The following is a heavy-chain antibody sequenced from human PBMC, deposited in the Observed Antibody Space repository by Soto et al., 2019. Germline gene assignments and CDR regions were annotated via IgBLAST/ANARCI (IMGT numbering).Heavy chain of an antibody. CDR2: IDPSDSYT. V-gene: IGHV5-10-1*01. D-gene: IGHD3-9*01. J-gene: IGHJ6*02. Sequence: GESLKISCKGSGYSFTSYWISWVRQMPGKGLEWMGRIDPSDSYTNYSPSFQGHVTISADKSISTAYLQWSSLKASDTAMYYCASPRQYYDILTGYDYGMDVWGQGTTVTVSS. CDR3: ASPRQYYDILTGYDYGMDV. CDR1: GYSFTSYW.